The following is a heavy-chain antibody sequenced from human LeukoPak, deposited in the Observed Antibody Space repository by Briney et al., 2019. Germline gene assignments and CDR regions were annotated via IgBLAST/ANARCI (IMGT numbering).Heavy chain of an antibody. CDR2: IWYDGSNK. J-gene: IGHJ4*02. Sequence: GGSLRLSCAASGFTFRSYGMHWVRQAPGKGLEWVAVIWYDGSNKYYADSVKGRFTISRDNSKNTLYLQMNSLRAEDTAVYYCSSDRGGRGLYYLYYWGQGTLVTVSS. V-gene: IGHV3-33*01. CDR3: SSDRGGRGLYYLYY. CDR1: GFTFRSYG. D-gene: IGHD5-12*01.